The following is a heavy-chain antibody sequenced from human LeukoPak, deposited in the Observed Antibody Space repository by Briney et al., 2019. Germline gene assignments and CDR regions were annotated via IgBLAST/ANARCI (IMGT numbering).Heavy chain of an antibody. V-gene: IGHV4-38-2*02. CDR3: ARPGGGLGQWLVPGRYFDY. Sequence: SETLSLTCTVSGYSISSGYFWGWIRQPPGKGLEWIGEINHSGSTNYNPSLKSRVTISVDTSKNQFSLKLSSVTAADTAVYYCARPGGGLGQWLVPGRYFDYWGQGTLVTVSS. D-gene: IGHD6-19*01. CDR1: GYSISSGYF. J-gene: IGHJ4*02. CDR2: INHSGST.